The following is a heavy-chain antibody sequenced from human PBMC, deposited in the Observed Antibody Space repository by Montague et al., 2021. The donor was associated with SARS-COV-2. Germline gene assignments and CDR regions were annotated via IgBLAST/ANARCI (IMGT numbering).Heavy chain of an antibody. CDR2: ISSSSSYI. D-gene: IGHD3-10*01. V-gene: IGHV3-21*01. CDR1: GFTFSSYS. J-gene: IGHJ4*02. CDR3: ARDVTMVRGVPFDY. Sequence: SLRLSCAASGFTFSSYSMNWVRQAPGKGLEWVSPISSSSSYIYYADSVKGRFTISRDNAKNSPYLQMNSLRAEDTAVYYCARDVTMVRGVPFDYWGQGTLVTVSS.